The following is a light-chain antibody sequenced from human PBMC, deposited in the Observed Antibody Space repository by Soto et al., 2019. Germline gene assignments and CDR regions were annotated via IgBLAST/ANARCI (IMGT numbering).Light chain of an antibody. CDR1: RTINSF. CDR3: QQSGDTPPWT. Sequence: DIQMTQSPSSLSASVGDRVTITCRASRTINSFLNWYQQKPGKAPNLLIYKASSLESGVTSRFSGSGAGTEFTLTITSLQPEDFATYYCQQSGDTPPWTFGQGTKVDIK. CDR2: KAS. V-gene: IGKV1-39*01. J-gene: IGKJ1*01.